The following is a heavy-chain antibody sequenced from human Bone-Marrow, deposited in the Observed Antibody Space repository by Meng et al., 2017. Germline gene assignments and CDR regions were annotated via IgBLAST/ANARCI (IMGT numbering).Heavy chain of an antibody. CDR2: NHSGST. D-gene: IGHD2-15*01. Sequence: NHSGSTNYNPSLNSRVTISVDTSMNQFSLKLSSVTAADTAVYFCARGGWFPNVYFDCWGQGTLVTVSS. J-gene: IGHJ4*02. CDR3: ARGGWFPNVYFDC. V-gene: IGHV4-34*01.